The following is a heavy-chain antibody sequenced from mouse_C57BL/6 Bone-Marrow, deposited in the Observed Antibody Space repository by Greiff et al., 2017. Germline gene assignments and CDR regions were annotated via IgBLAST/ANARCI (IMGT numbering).Heavy chain of an antibody. J-gene: IGHJ1*03. CDR1: GYTFTSYW. CDR3: ARQLRSYWYVDV. Sequence: VQLQQPGAELVKPGASVKMSCKASGYTFTSYWITWVKQRPGQGLEWIGDIYPGSGSTNYNEKFKSKATLTVDTSSSTAYMQLSSLTSEDSAVYYCARQLRSYWYVDVWGTGTTVTVSS. V-gene: IGHV1-55*01. CDR2: IYPGSGST. D-gene: IGHD3-2*02.